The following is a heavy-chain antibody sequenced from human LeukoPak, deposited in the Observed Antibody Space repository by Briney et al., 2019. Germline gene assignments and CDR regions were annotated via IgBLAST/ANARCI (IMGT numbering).Heavy chain of an antibody. CDR2: IYTSGST. CDR3: ARDGSSSGWPYYYYYYMDV. V-gene: IGHV4-61*02. J-gene: IGHJ6*03. CDR1: GDSISSSSYY. Sequence: SETLSLTCTVSGDSISSSSYYWSWIRQPAGKGLEWIGRIYTSGSTNYNPSLKSRVTISVDTSKNQFSLKLSSVTAADTAVYYCARDGSSSGWPYYYYYYMDVWGKGTTVTMSS. D-gene: IGHD6-19*01.